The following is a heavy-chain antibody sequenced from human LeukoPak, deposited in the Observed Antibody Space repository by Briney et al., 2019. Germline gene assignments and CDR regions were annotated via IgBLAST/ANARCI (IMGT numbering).Heavy chain of an antibody. Sequence: PSQTLSLTCTASGFSISSYYWGWIRQSPGKGLEWVGHIYCSGSTNYNPSLKSRVTISIDTSKNQFSLKLSSVTAADTALYYCARNYDNSGYTAFGYWGRGTLVTVSS. D-gene: IGHD3-22*01. CDR3: ARNYDNSGYTAFGY. CDR1: GFSISSYY. J-gene: IGHJ4*02. V-gene: IGHV4-59*01. CDR2: IYCSGST.